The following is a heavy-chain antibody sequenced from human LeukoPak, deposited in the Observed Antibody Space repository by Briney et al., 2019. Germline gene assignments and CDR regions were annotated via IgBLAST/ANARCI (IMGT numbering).Heavy chain of an antibody. J-gene: IGHJ4*02. CDR1: GFTFSTYA. CDR2: ISGSVSTT. Sequence: GGSLRLSCAASGFTFSTYAMTWVRQAPGKGLEWASTISGSVSTTYSAASVKGRFTISRDNSKNTLYLQMNTLRAEDTALYYCAKHTAGASGFDFWGQGALVTVSS. CDR3: AKHTAGASGFDF. D-gene: IGHD1-26*01. V-gene: IGHV3-23*01.